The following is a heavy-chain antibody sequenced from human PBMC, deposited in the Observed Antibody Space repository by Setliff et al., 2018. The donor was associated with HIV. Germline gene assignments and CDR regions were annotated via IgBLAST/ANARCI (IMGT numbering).Heavy chain of an antibody. CDR3: AKLPHSSAWYSPFYYFEY. CDR1: EFTFSSYA. V-gene: IGHV3-23*03. Sequence: GSLRLSCATSEFTFSSYAMGWVRQAPERGPEWVSVIQSDGSRTSYSDSVRGRFTISRDNSKNTLFLEMSSLSADDTAIYYCAKLPHSSAWYSPFYYFEYWGQGTLVTVSS. CDR2: IQSDGSRT. J-gene: IGHJ4*02. D-gene: IGHD6-19*01.